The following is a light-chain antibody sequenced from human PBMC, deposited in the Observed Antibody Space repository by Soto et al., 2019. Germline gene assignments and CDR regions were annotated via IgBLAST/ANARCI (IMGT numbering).Light chain of an antibody. CDR3: CCYTSSITREDV. V-gene: IGLV2-14*01. CDR2: EVS. J-gene: IGLJ1*01. Sequence: QSALTQPASVSGSPGQSITISCSGTSTDIGGYNYVSWYQKYPGKAPKLIIYEVSHRPSGVSGRFSDSKSGNTASLSISGLQAEDEADYFCCCYTSSITREDVFGSSTKVTLL. CDR1: STDIGGYNY.